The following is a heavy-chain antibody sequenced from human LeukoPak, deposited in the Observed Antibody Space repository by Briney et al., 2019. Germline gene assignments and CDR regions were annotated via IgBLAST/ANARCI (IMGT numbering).Heavy chain of an antibody. CDR2: IYHSGST. D-gene: IGHD4-17*01. V-gene: IGHV4-4*02. Sequence: PSETLSLTCAVSGGSISSSNWWSWVRQPPGKGLEWIGEIYHSGSTNYNPSLKSRVTISVDKSKNQFSLKLSSVTAADTAVYYCARLTTVTLTHYFDYWGQGTLVTVSS. CDR1: GGSISSSNW. J-gene: IGHJ4*02. CDR3: ARLTTVTLTHYFDY.